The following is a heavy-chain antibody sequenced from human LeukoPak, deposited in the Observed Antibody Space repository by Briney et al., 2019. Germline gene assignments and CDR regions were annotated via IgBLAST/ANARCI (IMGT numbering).Heavy chain of an antibody. D-gene: IGHD1-26*01. J-gene: IGHJ4*02. CDR3: TRDGGSFCDFDY. CDR1: GFSFRNYA. Sequence: PGGSLGLSCVASGFSFRNYAIHWVRQAPGKGLEYVSVINTDGRITYYADSVKGRFTISRDNSKNTVYLQMGSLRGEDMAVYYCTRDGGSFCDFDYWGQGALVPVSS. V-gene: IGHV3-64*02. CDR2: INTDGRIT.